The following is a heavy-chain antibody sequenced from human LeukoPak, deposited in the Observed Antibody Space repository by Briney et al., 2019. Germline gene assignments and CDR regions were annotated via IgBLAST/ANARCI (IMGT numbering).Heavy chain of an antibody. D-gene: IGHD5-24*01. CDR3: ARWLQDY. CDR2: IWYDGSNK. CDR1: RFTFTDYG. Sequence: GGSLRLSCAASRFTFTDYGMHWVRQAPGKGLEWVAVIWYDGSNKYYADSVKGRFTISRDNSKNTLCLQMNSLRAEDTAVYYCARWLQDYWGQGTLVTVSS. V-gene: IGHV3-33*01. J-gene: IGHJ4*02.